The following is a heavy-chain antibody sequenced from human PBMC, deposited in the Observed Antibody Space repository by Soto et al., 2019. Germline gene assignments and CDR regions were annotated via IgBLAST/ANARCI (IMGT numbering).Heavy chain of an antibody. CDR1: GGTFSSYA. CDR2: IIPIFGTA. CDR3: ARDLGQQQLVLNY. J-gene: IGHJ4*02. Sequence: GASVKVSCKASGGTFSSYAISWVRQAPGQGLEWMGGIIPIFGTANYAQKFQGRVTITADESTSTAYMELSSLRSEDTAVYYCARDLGQQQLVLNYWGQGTLVTVSS. V-gene: IGHV1-69*13. D-gene: IGHD6-13*01.